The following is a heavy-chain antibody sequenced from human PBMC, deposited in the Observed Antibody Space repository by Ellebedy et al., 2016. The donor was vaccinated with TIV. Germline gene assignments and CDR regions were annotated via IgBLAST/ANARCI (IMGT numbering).Heavy chain of an antibody. Sequence: SETLSLTXTVSGGSISSYYWSWIRQPAGKGLEWIGHIYTGGSTNYNPSLTMSVDTSKNQFSLKLSSVTAADTAVYYCARGDWGDSYGMDVWGQGTTVTVSS. CDR3: ARGDWGDSYGMDV. CDR2: IYTGGST. CDR1: GGSISSYY. J-gene: IGHJ6*02. D-gene: IGHD3/OR15-3a*01. V-gene: IGHV4-4*07.